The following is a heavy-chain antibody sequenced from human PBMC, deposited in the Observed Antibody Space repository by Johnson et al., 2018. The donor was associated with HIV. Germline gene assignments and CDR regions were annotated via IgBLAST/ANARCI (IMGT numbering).Heavy chain of an antibody. V-gene: IGHV3-30*04. CDR1: GFTFTSYP. CDR3: AKGQTGYSSSWDSGGAFDI. J-gene: IGHJ3*02. D-gene: IGHD6-13*01. CDR2: ISFDGSNR. Sequence: VHLVESGGGVVQPGRSLRLSCAASGFTFTSYPMHWVRQAPGKGLEWVAVISFDGSNRNYADSVKGRFTISRDNSKNTLYLQMNSLRAGDTAVYYCAKGQTGYSSSWDSGGAFDIWGQGTMVTVSS.